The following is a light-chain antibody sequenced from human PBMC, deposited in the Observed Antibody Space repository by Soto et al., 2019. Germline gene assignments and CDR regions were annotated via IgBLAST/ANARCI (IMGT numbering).Light chain of an antibody. CDR3: QQRSNWPPMYT. V-gene: IGKV3-11*01. CDR1: QSGSSN. Sequence: EIVLTQSPATLSLSPGEIATISCRASQSGSSNLAWYQQKPGQAPRLLIYDSSNSASGSPARFSGSGSEADFTLNISSLEPEDFAVYYCQQRSNWPPMYTFGQGTKLEIK. CDR2: DSS. J-gene: IGKJ2*01.